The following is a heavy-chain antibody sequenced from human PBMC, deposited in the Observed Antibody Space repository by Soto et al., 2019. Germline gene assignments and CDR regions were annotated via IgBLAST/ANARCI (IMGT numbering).Heavy chain of an antibody. D-gene: IGHD7-27*01. J-gene: IGHJ6*02. CDR2: ISYDGSNK. CDR3: ARELSLGTGYYYYGMDV. V-gene: IGHV3-30-3*01. CDR1: GFTFSSYA. Sequence: GGSLRLSCAASGFTFSSYAMHCVRQAPGKGLEWVAVISYDGSNKYYADSVKGRFTISRDNSKNTLYLQMNSLRAEDTAVYYCARELSLGTGYYYYGMDVWGQGTTVTVSS.